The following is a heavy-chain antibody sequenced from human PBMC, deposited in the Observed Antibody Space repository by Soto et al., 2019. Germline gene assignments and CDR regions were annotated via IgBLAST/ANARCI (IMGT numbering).Heavy chain of an antibody. D-gene: IGHD2-21*01. CDR2: LFGRGRGI. CDR3: AKDAVYNDGLWLMDH. J-gene: IGHJ4*02. Sequence: GGSLEPSCTPPGLPHSSFARMWAAQAPGRGLGGVSGLFGRGRGIEYAEAVKGRLNISRDNSKNTVYLQMTDLRADDTAVYYCAKDAVYNDGLWLMDHWGQGT. CDR1: GLPHSSFA. V-gene: IGHV3-23*01.